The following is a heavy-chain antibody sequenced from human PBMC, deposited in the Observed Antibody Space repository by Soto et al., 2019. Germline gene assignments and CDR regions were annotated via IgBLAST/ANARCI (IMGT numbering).Heavy chain of an antibody. CDR1: GFTFSSYG. J-gene: IGHJ4*02. D-gene: IGHD6-13*01. CDR3: ARGQQLSQCYFDV. CDR2: IWYDGSYK. Sequence: QVQLVESGGGVVQPGRSLRLSCAASGFTFSSYGMHWVRQAPGKGLEWVALIWYDGSYKYYADSVKGRFTISRDNSKNTLYLQMDSLRADDTAMYYCARGQQLSQCYFDVWGQGTLVTVSS. V-gene: IGHV3-33*01.